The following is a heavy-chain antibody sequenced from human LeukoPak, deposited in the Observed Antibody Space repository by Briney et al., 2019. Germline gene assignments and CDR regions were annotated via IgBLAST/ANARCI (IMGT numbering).Heavy chain of an antibody. CDR1: GFTFSSYS. CDR2: ISSSSSYI. CDR3: ARKLYYYDSSGPSVD. V-gene: IGHV3-21*01. J-gene: IGHJ4*02. D-gene: IGHD3-22*01. Sequence: GGSLRLSCAASGFTFSSYSMNWVRQAPGKGLEWVSPISSSSSYIYYADSVKGRFTISRDNAKNSLYLQMNSLRAEDTAVYYCARKLYYYDSSGPSVDWGQGTLVTVSS.